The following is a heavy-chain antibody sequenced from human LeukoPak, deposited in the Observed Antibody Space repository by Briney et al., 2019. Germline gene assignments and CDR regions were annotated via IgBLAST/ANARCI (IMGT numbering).Heavy chain of an antibody. CDR1: GYRFTSYW. V-gene: IGHV5-51*01. J-gene: IGHJ4*02. D-gene: IGHD5-18*01. CDR2: IYPGDSDT. Sequence: GAALKISFKGSGYRFTSYWSGWGRQMPGKGLEWMGIIYPGDSDTRYSPSFQGQVTISADKSISTAYLQWSSLKASDTAMYYCARQGCSYGTFDYWGQGTLVTVSS. CDR3: ARQGCSYGTFDY.